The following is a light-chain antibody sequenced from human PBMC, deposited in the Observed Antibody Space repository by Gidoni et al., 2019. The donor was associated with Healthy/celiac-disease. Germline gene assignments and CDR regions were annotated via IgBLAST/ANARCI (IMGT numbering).Light chain of an antibody. CDR3: QQYNSYSPGYT. V-gene: IGKV1-5*03. J-gene: IGKJ2*01. Sequence: DIQMTQSPSTLSASVGDRVTITCRASQSISSWLAWYQQKPGKAPKLQIYKASSLESGVPSRFSGSGSGTEFTLTISSLQPDDFATYYCQQYNSYSPGYTFGQGTKLEIK. CDR1: QSISSW. CDR2: KAS.